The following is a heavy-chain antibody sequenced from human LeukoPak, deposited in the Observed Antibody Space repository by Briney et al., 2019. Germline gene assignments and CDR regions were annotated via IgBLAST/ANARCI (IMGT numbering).Heavy chain of an antibody. Sequence: SETLSFTCTVSGCSISSSSYYWGWIRQPPGKGLEWIGSIYYRGSTYYNPSLKSRVAISVDASKNQSSLKLSTVPAADTAVYYCARSSSLRYFDWLFGPGYFDYWGQGTLVTVSS. CDR2: IYYRGST. CDR3: ARSSSLRYFDWLFGPGYFDY. J-gene: IGHJ4*02. D-gene: IGHD3-9*01. CDR1: GCSISSSSYY. V-gene: IGHV4-39*01.